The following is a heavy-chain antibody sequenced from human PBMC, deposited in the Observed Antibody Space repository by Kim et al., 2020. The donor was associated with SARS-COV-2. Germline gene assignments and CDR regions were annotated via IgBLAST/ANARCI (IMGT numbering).Heavy chain of an antibody. CDR1: GGSISGYY. D-gene: IGHD1-1*01. CDR3: VRDFWKSVDSGCTYYGLDV. V-gene: IGHV4-59*13. Sequence: SETLSLTCSVSGGSISGYYWSWIRQAPGEGLEWIGYISHTGSATYNPSLERRVSISVDTSHKHLTLVMSSVTAADTAVYYCVRDFWKSVDSGCTYYGLDV. CDR2: ISHTGSA. J-gene: IGHJ6*01.